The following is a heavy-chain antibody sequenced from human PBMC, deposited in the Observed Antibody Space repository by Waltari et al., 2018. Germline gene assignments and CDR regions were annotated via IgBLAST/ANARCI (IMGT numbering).Heavy chain of an antibody. CDR2: IYHSGST. CDR3: AIAMTTVTPDAFDI. CDR1: GYSISSGYY. D-gene: IGHD4-17*01. J-gene: IGHJ3*02. Sequence: QVQLQESGPGLVKPSETLSLTCAVSGYSISSGYYWGWIRRPPGKGREWIGSIYHSGSTYYNPSLKSQVTISVDTSKNQFSLKLSSVTAADTAVYYCAIAMTTVTPDAFDIWGQGTMVTVSS. V-gene: IGHV4-38-2*01.